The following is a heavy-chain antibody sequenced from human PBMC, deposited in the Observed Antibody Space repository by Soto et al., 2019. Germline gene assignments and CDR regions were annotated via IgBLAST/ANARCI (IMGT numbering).Heavy chain of an antibody. J-gene: IGHJ3*02. V-gene: IGHV4-59*01. CDR1: GGSISSYY. CDR2: IYYSGST. Sequence: SSETLSLTCTVSGGSISSYYWSWIRQPPGKGLEWIGYIYYSGSTNYNPSLKSRVTISVDTSKNQFSLKLSSVTAADTAVYYCARDRGDYGGNSDAHDAFDIWGQGTMVTVSS. D-gene: IGHD4-17*01. CDR3: ARDRGDYGGNSDAHDAFDI.